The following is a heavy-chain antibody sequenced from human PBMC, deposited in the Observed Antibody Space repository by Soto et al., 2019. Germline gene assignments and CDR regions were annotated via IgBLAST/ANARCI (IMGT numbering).Heavy chain of an antibody. Sequence: SETLSLTCTVSGGSISSYYWSWIRQPPGKGLEWIGYIYYSGSTNYNPSLKSRVTISVDTSKNQFSLKLSSVTAADAAVYYCARGNIVVVPNHSWFDPWGQGTLVTVSS. D-gene: IGHD2-2*01. CDR2: IYYSGST. CDR1: GGSISSYY. J-gene: IGHJ5*02. V-gene: IGHV4-59*01. CDR3: ARGNIVVVPNHSWFDP.